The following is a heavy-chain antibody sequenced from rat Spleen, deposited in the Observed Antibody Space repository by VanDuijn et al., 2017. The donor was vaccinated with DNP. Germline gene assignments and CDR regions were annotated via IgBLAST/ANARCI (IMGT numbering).Heavy chain of an antibody. CDR2: VNSAGNT. J-gene: IGHJ2*01. V-gene: IGHV3-3*01. CDR1: GYSITSCCR. Sequence: EVQLQESGPGLVEPSQSLSLTCSVTGYSITSCCRWTWIRKFPGNKLEWMGSVNSAGNTNYNPSLKSRISITRDTSKNQLFLQVNSVTTEDTATYYCARWNIGTSTLDYWGQGVLVTVSS. D-gene: IGHD1-5*01. CDR3: ARWNIGTSTLDY.